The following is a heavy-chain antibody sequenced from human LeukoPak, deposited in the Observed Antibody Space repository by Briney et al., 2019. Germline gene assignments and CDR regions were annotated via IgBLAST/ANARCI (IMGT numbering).Heavy chain of an antibody. V-gene: IGHV4-38-2*01. CDR2: IYHSGST. CDR3: ARRGTAAAVGLGWFDP. Sequence: SETLSLTCGVSGYSISSGYYWGWIRQPPGKGLEWIGSIYHSGSTYYNPSLKSRVTISVDTSKNQFSLKLSSVTPADTAMYYCARRGTAAAVGLGWFDPWGQGTLVTVSS. J-gene: IGHJ5*02. CDR1: GYSISSGYY. D-gene: IGHD6-13*01.